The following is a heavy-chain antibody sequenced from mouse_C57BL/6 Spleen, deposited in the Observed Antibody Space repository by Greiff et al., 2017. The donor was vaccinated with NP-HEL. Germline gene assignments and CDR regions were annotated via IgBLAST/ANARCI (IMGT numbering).Heavy chain of an antibody. D-gene: IGHD1-1*01. CDR1: GFSFNTYA. Sequence: EVQLVESGGGLVQPKGSLKLSCAASGFSFNTYAMNWVRQAPGKGLEWVARIRSKSNNYATYYADSVKDRFTISRDDSESMLYLQMNNLKTEDTAMYYCVRTPGSSYVDWYFDVWGTGTTVTVSS. J-gene: IGHJ1*03. CDR3: VRTPGSSYVDWYFDV. V-gene: IGHV10-1*01. CDR2: IRSKSNNYAT.